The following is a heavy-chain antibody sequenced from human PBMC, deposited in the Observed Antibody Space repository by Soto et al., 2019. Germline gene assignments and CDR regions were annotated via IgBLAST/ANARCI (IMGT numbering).Heavy chain of an antibody. V-gene: IGHV3-23*01. J-gene: IGHJ4*02. CDR3: AKASDDSSGYYFHFDY. CDR1: GFTFSSYA. D-gene: IGHD3-22*01. Sequence: GESLKISCAASGFTFSSYAMSWVRQAPGKGLEWVSAISGSGGSTYYADSVKGRFTISRDNSKNTLYLQMNSLRAEDTAVYYCAKASDDSSGYYFHFDYWGQGTLVTVSS. CDR2: ISGSGGST.